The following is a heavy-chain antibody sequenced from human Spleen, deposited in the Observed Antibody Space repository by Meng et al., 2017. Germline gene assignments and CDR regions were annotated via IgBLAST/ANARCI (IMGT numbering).Heavy chain of an antibody. J-gene: IGHJ4*02. CDR1: GFTFSSYA. CDR2: ISYDGSNK. D-gene: IGHD4-17*01. V-gene: IGHV3-30*04. Sequence: GGSLRLSCAASGFTFSSYAMHWVRQAPGKGLEWVAVISYDGSNKYYADSVKGRFTISRDNSKNTLYLQMNSLRAEDTAVYYCARDRTYGDTYYFDYWGQGTLVTVSS. CDR3: ARDRTYGDTYYFDY.